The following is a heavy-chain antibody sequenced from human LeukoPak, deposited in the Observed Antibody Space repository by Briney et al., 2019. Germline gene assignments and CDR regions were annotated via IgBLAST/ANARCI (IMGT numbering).Heavy chain of an antibody. CDR2: IRGAGYSDAP. V-gene: IGHV3-73*01. Sequence: GGSLRLSCAASGISFSGSAIHWVRQAPGKGLEWVGRIRGAGYSDAPAYVASVRGRFTISRDDSKSTAYLQMNGLKAEDTAVYYCTVPASGGNWFDPWGPGTLVTVSS. D-gene: IGHD2-2*01. CDR3: TVPASGGNWFDP. CDR1: GISFSGSA. J-gene: IGHJ5*02.